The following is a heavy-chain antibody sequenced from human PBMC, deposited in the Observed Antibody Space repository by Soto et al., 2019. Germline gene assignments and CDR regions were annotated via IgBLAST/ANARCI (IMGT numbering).Heavy chain of an antibody. CDR2: ISGGRGST. D-gene: IGHD1-26*01. CDR1: GFTFSSYA. Sequence: EVQLLESGGGLVQPGGSLRLSCAASGFTFSSYAMSWVRQAPGKGLEWVSAISGGRGSTHYADSVKGRFTISRDTSKNIQYLQMNSLRAADTAVYYWAKKGAVGATYFFDYWGQGALVTVSS. CDR3: AKKGAVGATYFFDY. V-gene: IGHV3-23*01. J-gene: IGHJ4*02.